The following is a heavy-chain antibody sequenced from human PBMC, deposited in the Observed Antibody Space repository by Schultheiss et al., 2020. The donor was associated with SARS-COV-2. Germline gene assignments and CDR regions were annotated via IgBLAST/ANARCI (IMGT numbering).Heavy chain of an antibody. Sequence: ASVKVSCKASGYTFTSYGISWVRQAPGQGLEWMGIINPSGGSTSYAQKFQGRVTMTRDTSTSTAYMELSRLRSDDTAVYYCARGRLVTPEEFRPFDYWGQGTLVTVSS. J-gene: IGHJ4*02. D-gene: IGHD2/OR15-2a*01. CDR3: ARGRLVTPEEFRPFDY. CDR2: INPSGGST. V-gene: IGHV1-46*01. CDR1: GYTFTSYG.